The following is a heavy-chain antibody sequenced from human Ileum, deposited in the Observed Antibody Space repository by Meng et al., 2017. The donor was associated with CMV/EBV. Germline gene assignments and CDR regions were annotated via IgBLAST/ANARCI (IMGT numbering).Heavy chain of an antibody. Sequence: GGLLRFSCAASAFSFRTYSKNWARQAPGRGRGWVSSISGSGSYINYADSVKGRFTISRDNAKTPFYLQMNSLGAEDTAVYYCARDLSVGNYHGMDDWGQGTTVTVSS. CDR2: ISGSGSYI. V-gene: IGHV3-21*01. D-gene: IGHD1-14*01. CDR1: AFSFRTYS. CDR3: ARDLSVGNYHGMDD. J-gene: IGHJ6*02.